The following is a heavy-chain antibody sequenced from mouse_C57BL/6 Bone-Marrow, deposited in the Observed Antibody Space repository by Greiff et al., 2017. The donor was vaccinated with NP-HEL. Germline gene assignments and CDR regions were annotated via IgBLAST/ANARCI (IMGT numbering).Heavy chain of an antibody. D-gene: IGHD5-1-1*01. CDR2: IDPSDSYT. J-gene: IGHJ3*01. Sequence: VKLQQPGAELVKPGASVKLSCKASGYTFTSYWMQWVKQRPGQGLEWIGEIDPSDSYTNYNQKFKGKATLTVDTSSSTAYMQLSSLTSEDSAVYYCAREGYPWAYWGQGTLVTVSA. V-gene: IGHV1-50*01. CDR1: GYTFTSYW. CDR3: AREGYPWAY.